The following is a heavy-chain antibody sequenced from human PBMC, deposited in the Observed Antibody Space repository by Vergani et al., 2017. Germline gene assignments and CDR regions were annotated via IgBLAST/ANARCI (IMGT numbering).Heavy chain of an antibody. CDR1: GGSIRSTFYY. CDR2: IYYSGST. J-gene: IGHJ4*02. CDR3: ARDDGYSYGRFDN. D-gene: IGHD5-18*01. V-gene: IGHV4-39*02. Sequence: QLQLQESDPGLVKPSETLSLTCTVSGGSIRSTFYYWGWIRQPPGKGLEWIGTIYYSGSTYYNPSLKSRVTISVDTSKNQFSLKLNSVTAADTAVYYCARDDGYSYGRFDNWGQGTLVTVSS.